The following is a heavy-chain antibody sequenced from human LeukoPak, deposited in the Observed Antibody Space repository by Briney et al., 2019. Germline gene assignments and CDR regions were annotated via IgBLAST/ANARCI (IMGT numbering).Heavy chain of an antibody. CDR3: AKDQGYDIGN. D-gene: IGHD3-9*01. CDR2: ISGSGGST. V-gene: IGHV3-23*01. Sequence: PGGSLRLSCTASGFTLSSYEMSWIRQAPGKGLEWVSAISGSGGSTYYADSVKGRFTISRDNSKNTLYLQMNSLRAEDTAVYYCAKDQGYDIGNWGQGTLVTVSS. J-gene: IGHJ4*02. CDR1: GFTLSSYE.